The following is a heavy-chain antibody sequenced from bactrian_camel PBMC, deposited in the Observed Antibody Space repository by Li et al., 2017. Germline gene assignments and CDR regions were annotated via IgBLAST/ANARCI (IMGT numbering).Heavy chain of an antibody. CDR1: VYTVSINY. V-gene: IGHV3S28*01. CDR3: AAANESDFETLLSVNY. J-gene: IGHJ4*01. CDR2: IYTRSAYT. D-gene: IGHD4*01. Sequence: QLVESGGGSVQAGGSLRLSCQASVYTVSINYMGWFRQAPGKEREGVAAIYTRSAYTFYADSVKGRFTISQDNAKNTVYLQMNSLKPEDTAMYYCAAANESDFETLLSVNYWGQGTQVTVS.